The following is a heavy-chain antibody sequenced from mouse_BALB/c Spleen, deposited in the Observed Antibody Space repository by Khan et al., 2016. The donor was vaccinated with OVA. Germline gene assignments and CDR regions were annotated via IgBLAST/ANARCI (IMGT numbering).Heavy chain of an antibody. D-gene: IGHD2-14*01. J-gene: IGHJ3*01. CDR2: MIYSGNT. CDR3: ARSTYRYAFAY. V-gene: IGHV3-8*02. CDR1: GDSITSGY. Sequence: EVQLQESGPSLVKPSQTLSLTCSVTGDSITSGYWSWIRKFPGNKLEYMGYMIYSGNTYYNPSLKSRLSITRHTSKNQYHLQLNSVTTEDTATYYCARSTYRYAFAYWGQGTLVTVSA.